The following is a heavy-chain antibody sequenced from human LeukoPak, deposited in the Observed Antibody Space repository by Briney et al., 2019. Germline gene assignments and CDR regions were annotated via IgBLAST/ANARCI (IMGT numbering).Heavy chain of an antibody. CDR2: ISAGGVST. Sequence: PGGSLRLSCAASGFTFSSYAMSWVRQAPGKGLEWVSAISAGGVSTYYADSVKGRFTISRDDSINTAYLQMKSLKTEDTALYYCTRDSGTYNWFDPWGQGTLVTVSS. J-gene: IGHJ5*02. V-gene: IGHV3-23*01. CDR3: TRDSGTYNWFDP. D-gene: IGHD1-26*01. CDR1: GFTFSSYA.